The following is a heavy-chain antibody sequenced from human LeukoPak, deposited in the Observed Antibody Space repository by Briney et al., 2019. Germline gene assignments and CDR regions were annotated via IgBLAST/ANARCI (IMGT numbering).Heavy chain of an antibody. Sequence: QAGGSLRLSCAASRFTFSSYWMSWVRQAPGKGLEWVANIKQDGSEKYYVESVKGRFTISRDNAKNSLYLQMNSLRAEDTAVYYCARTNGAYGGTVDYWGQGTLVTVSS. D-gene: IGHD4-23*01. CDR1: RFTFSSYW. CDR2: IKQDGSEK. V-gene: IGHV3-7*04. J-gene: IGHJ4*02. CDR3: ARTNGAYGGTVDY.